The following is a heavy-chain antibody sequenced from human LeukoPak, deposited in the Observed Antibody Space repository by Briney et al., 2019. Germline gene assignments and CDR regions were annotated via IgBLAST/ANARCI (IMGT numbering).Heavy chain of an antibody. CDR1: GGTFSSYA. V-gene: IGHV1-69*01. J-gene: IGHJ5*02. CDR3: ARGSYYYGSGSYSGADWFDP. D-gene: IGHD3-10*01. Sequence: SVTVSCKASGGTFSSYAISWVRQAPGQGLEWMGGLITIFGTANYAQKFQGRVTITADESTSTAYMELSSLRSEDTAVYYCARGSYYYGSGSYSGADWFDPWGQGTLVTVSS. CDR2: LITIFGTA.